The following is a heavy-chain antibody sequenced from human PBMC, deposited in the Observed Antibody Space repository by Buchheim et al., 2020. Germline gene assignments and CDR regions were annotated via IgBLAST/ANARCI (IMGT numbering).Heavy chain of an antibody. CDR1: GGSISSSSYY. D-gene: IGHD2-21*02. CDR3: ARVMACGGDCYSFDY. J-gene: IGHJ4*02. CDR2: IYYSGST. Sequence: QLQLQESGPGLVKPSETLSLTCTVSGGSISSSSYYWGWIRQPPGKGLEWIGSIYYSGSTYYNPSFKSRVTISVETSNNQVSLKLSSVTAADTAMYYCARVMACGGDCYSFDYWGQGTL. V-gene: IGHV4-39*07.